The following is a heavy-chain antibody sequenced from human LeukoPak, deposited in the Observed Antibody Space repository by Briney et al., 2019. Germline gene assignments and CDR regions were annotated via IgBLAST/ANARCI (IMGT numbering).Heavy chain of an antibody. CDR1: GFTFSSYE. V-gene: IGHV3-48*03. CDR3: AELGITMIGGV. CDR2: ISSSTSTI. Sequence: GGSLRLSCAASGFTFSSYEMHWVRQAPGRGLEWVSYISSSTSTIYYADSVKGRFTISRDNAKNSLYLQMNSLRAEDTAVYYCAELGITMIGGVWGKGTTVTIST. J-gene: IGHJ6*04. D-gene: IGHD3-10*02.